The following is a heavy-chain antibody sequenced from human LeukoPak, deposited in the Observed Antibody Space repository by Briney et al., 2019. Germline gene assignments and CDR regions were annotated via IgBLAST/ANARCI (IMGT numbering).Heavy chain of an antibody. V-gene: IGHV3-74*01. CDR2: IYSDVRRI. D-gene: IGHD2-21*01. CDR3: ATSPVISRD. CDR1: GFTFSDYW. J-gene: IGHJ4*02. Sequence: GGSLRLSCAASGFTFSDYWMHWVRQAPGKGLEWVARIYSDVRRIKYADSVKGRFTISRDNAKNTLYLQMNGLRVEDTAVYYCATSPVISRDWGQGTLVTVSS.